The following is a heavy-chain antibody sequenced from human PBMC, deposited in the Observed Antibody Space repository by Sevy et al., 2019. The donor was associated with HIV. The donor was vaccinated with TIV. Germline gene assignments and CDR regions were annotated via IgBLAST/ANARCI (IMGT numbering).Heavy chain of an antibody. V-gene: IGHV3-30-3*01. Sequence: GGSLRLSCAASGFTFSSYAMHWVRQAPGKGLEWVAVISYDGSNKYYADSVKGRFTISRDNSKNTLYLQMNSLRAEDTAVYYCARDGWGLRLGELSYYFDYWGQGTLVTVSS. J-gene: IGHJ4*02. D-gene: IGHD3-16*02. CDR1: GFTFSSYA. CDR2: ISYDGSNK. CDR3: ARDGWGLRLGELSYYFDY.